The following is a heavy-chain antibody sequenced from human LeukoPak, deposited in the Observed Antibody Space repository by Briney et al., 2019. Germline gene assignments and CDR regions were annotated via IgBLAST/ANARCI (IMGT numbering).Heavy chain of an antibody. V-gene: IGHV3-23*01. CDR1: GYTFTSYG. Sequence: ASVKVSCKASGYTFTSYGISWVRQAPGKGLEWVSAISGSGGSTYYADSVKGRFTISRDNSKNTLYLQMNSLRAEDTAVYYCAKVYDILTGYYPTGFDYWGQGTLVTVSS. CDR3: AKVYDILTGYYPTGFDY. CDR2: ISGSGGST. D-gene: IGHD3-9*01. J-gene: IGHJ4*02.